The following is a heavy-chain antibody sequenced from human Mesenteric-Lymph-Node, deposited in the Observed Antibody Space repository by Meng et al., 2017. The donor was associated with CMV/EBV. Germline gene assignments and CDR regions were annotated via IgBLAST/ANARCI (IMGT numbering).Heavy chain of an antibody. Sequence: SETLSLTCSVSGYSISSGYNWGWIRQPAGKGLEWIGSVSHGGRPYYNPSLKSRVTISVDTSKNQFSLTLSSVTAADTAVYYCAAERGGEPFYFDCWGQGTLVTVSS. J-gene: IGHJ4*02. D-gene: IGHD3-16*01. CDR2: VSHGGRP. CDR1: GYSISSGYN. V-gene: IGHV4-38-2*02. CDR3: AAERGGEPFYFDC.